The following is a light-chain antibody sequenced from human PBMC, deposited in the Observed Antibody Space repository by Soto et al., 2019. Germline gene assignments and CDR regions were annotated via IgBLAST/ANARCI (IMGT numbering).Light chain of an antibody. V-gene: IGLV2-14*01. CDR2: EVS. J-gene: IGLJ3*02. CDR3: SSYTSSSTRV. Sequence: QSALTQPASVSGSPGQSITISCTGTSSDVGGYNVSWYQQHPGKAPKLMIYEVSNRPSGVSNRFSGSKSGNTASLTISGLQAEDEADYYCSSYTSSSTRVFGGGTKLTVL. CDR1: SSDVGGYN.